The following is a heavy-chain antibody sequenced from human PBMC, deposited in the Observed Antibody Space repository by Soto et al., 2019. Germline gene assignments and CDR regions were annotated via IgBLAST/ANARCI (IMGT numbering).Heavy chain of an antibody. CDR2: IYYSVRT. CDR3: ARARGGYLDY. D-gene: IGHD3-10*01. V-gene: IGHV4-59*01. Sequence: SETLSLTWTVAGDSSSNYDGSCIRQPPGKGLEWIGYIYYSVRTNYNPSLKSRVTISVDTAKNQFSLKLSSVTAADTAVYYCARARGGYLDYWGQGTLVTVSS. J-gene: IGHJ4*02. CDR1: GDSSSNYD.